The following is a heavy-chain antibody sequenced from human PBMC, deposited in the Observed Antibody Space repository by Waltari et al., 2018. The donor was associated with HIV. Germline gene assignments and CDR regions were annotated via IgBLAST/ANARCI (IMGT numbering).Heavy chain of an antibody. CDR1: GASFNGYY. J-gene: IGHJ6*01. D-gene: IGHD2-21*02. V-gene: IGHV4-34*01. CDR3: ARGPRLRVVRGVTFFSSGLDV. CDR2: IDQSGRA. Sequence: QVQLDQWGAGLLKPSEPRSVTCLVSGASFNGYYWTWIRQSPEKGLEWIGEIDQSGRANINPSLRGRVNRSLDTSRSHFALRMSPVSAADTAMYFCARGPRLRVVRGVTFFSSGLDVWGRGTSVTVSS.